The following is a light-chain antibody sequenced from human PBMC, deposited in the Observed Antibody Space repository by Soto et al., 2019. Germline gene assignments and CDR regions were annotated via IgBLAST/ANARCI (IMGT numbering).Light chain of an antibody. J-gene: IGKJ1*01. CDR3: QQYNNWWT. V-gene: IGKV3-15*01. CDR2: AAS. Sequence: IVMTQSPATLSVSPGERATLSCRASQSLRSNLAWYQQKPSQAPRLLIYAASTRATGIPARFSGSGSGTEFTLTISSLQSEDFAVYYCQQYNNWWTFGQGTKVEIK. CDR1: QSLRSN.